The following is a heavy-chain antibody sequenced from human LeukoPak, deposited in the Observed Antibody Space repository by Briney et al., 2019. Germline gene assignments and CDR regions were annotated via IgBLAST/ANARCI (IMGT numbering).Heavy chain of an antibody. CDR1: GYTFTSYD. V-gene: IGHV1-8*01. J-gene: IGHJ3*02. CDR3: AFDPKPYDAFDI. CDR2: MNPNSGNT. Sequence: ASVKVSCKASGYTFTSYDINWVRQATGQGLEWMGWMNPNSGNTGYAQKFQGRVTITTDESTSTAYMELSSLRSEDTAVYYCAFDPKPYDAFDIWGQGTMVTVSS.